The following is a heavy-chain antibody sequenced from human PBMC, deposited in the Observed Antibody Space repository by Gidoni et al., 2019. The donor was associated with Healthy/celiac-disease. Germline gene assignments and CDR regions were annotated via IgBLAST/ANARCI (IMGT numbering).Heavy chain of an antibody. J-gene: IGHJ4*02. CDR1: GGSISSGGYY. CDR3: ARDRSRRDGYNSFDY. Sequence: QVQLQESGPGLVKPSQTLSLNCTVSGGSISSGGYYWSWIRQHPGKGLEWIGYIYYSGSTYYNPSLKSRVTISVDTSKNQFSLKLSSVTAADTAVYYCARDRSRRDGYNSFDYWGQGTLVTVSS. D-gene: IGHD5-12*01. CDR2: IYYSGST. V-gene: IGHV4-31*03.